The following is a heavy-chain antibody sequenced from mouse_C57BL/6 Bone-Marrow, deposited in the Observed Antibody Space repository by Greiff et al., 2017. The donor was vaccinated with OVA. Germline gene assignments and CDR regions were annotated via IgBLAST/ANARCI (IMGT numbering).Heavy chain of an antibody. CDR3: ARTGKVDY. CDR2: ISSGGSYT. V-gene: IGHV5-6*02. D-gene: IGHD4-1*01. J-gene: IGHJ2*01. Sequence: DVKLVESGGDLVKPGGSLKLSCAASGFTFSSYGMSWVRQTPDKRLEWVATISSGGSYTYYPDSVKGRFTISRDNAKNTLYLQMSSLKSEDTAMYYCARTGKVDYWGQGTTLTVSS. CDR1: GFTFSSYG.